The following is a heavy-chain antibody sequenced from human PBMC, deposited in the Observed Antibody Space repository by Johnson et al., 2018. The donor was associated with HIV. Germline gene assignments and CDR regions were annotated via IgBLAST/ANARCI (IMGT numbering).Heavy chain of an antibody. Sequence: VQLVESGGDLVQSGGSLRLSCAVSGISVSVNYMSWVRQAPGKGLEWVSSINAEGRSTPYADSVKGRFTISRDNAQNTLYLQMNSLRAEDTALYFCARGGLGYQNIHDPFDIWGQGTMVTVSS. D-gene: IGHD2-2*01. CDR3: ARGGLGYQNIHDPFDI. J-gene: IGHJ3*02. V-gene: IGHV3-74*02. CDR2: INAEGRST. CDR1: GISVSVNY.